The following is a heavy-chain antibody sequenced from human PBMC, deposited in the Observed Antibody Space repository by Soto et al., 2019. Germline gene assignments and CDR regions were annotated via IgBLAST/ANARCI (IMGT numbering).Heavy chain of an antibody. D-gene: IGHD2-2*01. CDR3: ARVRSAAMAYYCYYMDV. Sequence: SETLSLTCAVSVDSVSSGGYYWTWIRQHPGKGLEWIGYIYYSGSTYYNPSLKSRVTMSLDTSNNQFSLKLSSVTAADTALYYCARVRSAAMAYYCYYMDVWGKGTTVTVSS. CDR1: VDSVSSGGYY. CDR2: IYYSGST. J-gene: IGHJ6*03. V-gene: IGHV4-31*11.